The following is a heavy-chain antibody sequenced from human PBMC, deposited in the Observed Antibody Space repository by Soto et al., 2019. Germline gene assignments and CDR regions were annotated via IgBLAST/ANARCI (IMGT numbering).Heavy chain of an antibody. J-gene: IGHJ4*02. V-gene: IGHV3-23*01. Sequence: EVQLLESGGGLVQPGGSLRLSCAASGFTFSTYTMSWVRQAPGKGLEWVSVISGSGGSSSYADSVQGRFTISRDNPKNTLYLQMSSLRVEDTAMYYCAKARCSTTNCYVPDYWGQGTLVTVSS. CDR1: GFTFSTYT. CDR3: AKARCSTTNCYVPDY. CDR2: ISGSGGSS. D-gene: IGHD2-2*01.